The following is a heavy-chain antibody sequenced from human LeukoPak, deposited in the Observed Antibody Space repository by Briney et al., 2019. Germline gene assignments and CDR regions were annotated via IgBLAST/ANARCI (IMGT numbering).Heavy chain of an antibody. J-gene: IGHJ4*02. V-gene: IGHV3-7*05. D-gene: IGHD5-18*01. CDR2: IKQDGSEK. Sequence: GGSLRLSCAASGFTFSNYWMSWVRQASRKGLEWVANIKQDGSEKYYVDSVKGRFTVSRDNAKNSLYLQMNSLRAEDTAVYYCARAKRYSYVDYWGQGTLVTVSS. CDR3: ARAKRYSYVDY. CDR1: GFTFSNYW.